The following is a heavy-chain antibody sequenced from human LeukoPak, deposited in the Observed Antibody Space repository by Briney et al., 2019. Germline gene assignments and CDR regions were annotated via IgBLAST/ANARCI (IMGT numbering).Heavy chain of an antibody. J-gene: IGHJ4*02. CDR1: GFTFSSFA. Sequence: GGSLRLSCAASGFTFSSFAMYWARQAPGKGLEWVSCISDSGGNTYYADSVKGRFTISRDNSKNTLYLQLNSLRAEDTAVYFCATKRWLREDFFDYWGQGTLVTVSS. CDR3: ATKRWLREDFFDY. CDR2: ISDSGGNT. V-gene: IGHV3-23*01. D-gene: IGHD5-12*01.